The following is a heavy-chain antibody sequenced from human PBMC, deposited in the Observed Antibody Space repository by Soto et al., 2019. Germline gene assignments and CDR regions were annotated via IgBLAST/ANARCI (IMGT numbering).Heavy chain of an antibody. CDR3: ASAYYYDSSGFQN. V-gene: IGHV4-30-4*01. J-gene: IGHJ4*02. D-gene: IGHD3-22*01. Sequence: SETLSLTCTVSGGSINSGYDYWSWIRQPPGKGLEWIGYIYYRGSTYYNPSLKSRVTISTDTSKNQFSLKLSSVTAADTAVYFCASAYYYDSSGFQNWGQGTLVTVSS. CDR1: GGSINSGYDY. CDR2: IYYRGST.